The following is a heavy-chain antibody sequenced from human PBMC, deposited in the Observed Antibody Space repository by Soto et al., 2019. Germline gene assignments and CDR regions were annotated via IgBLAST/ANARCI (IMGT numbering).Heavy chain of an antibody. V-gene: IGHV3-23*01. D-gene: IGHD6-6*01. CDR1: GFTFSNYA. CDR2: ISSSGGTI. J-gene: IGHJ6*01. CDR3: AKDEVAARRYYYYGMDV. Sequence: EVQLLESGGGLVQPGGSLRLSCAASGFTFSNYAMSWVRQAPGKGLEWVSSISSSGGTIYYAESVKGQFTISKHNSKNKLYLQVNSLRAEDKSIYSSAKDEVAARRYYYYGMDVWGQGTKVTVSS.